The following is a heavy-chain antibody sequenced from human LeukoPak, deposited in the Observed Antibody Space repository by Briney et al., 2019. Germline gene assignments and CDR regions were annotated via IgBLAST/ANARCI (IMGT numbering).Heavy chain of an antibody. J-gene: IGHJ3*02. CDR3: ATTRASGLRLGELSSPFDAFDI. D-gene: IGHD3-16*02. Sequence: ASVKVSCKASGGTFNNYAINWVRQAPGQGLEWMGGIIPIFSKAKYAQKFQGRVTITTDESTSTAYMELSSLRSEDTAIYYCATTRASGLRLGELSSPFDAFDIWGQGTMVTVSS. CDR2: IIPIFSKA. V-gene: IGHV1-69*05. CDR1: GGTFNNYA.